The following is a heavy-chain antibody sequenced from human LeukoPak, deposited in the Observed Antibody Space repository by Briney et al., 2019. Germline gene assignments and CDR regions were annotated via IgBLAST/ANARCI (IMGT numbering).Heavy chain of an antibody. CDR1: GYRFTNSW. Sequence: GESLKISCKGSGYRFTNSWIGWVRQMPGKGLEWMGIIYPGDSDTRYSPSFQGQVTISADKSISTAYLQWSSLKASDTAMYYCARRSSTVNDAFDIWGQGTMVTVSS. CDR2: IYPGDSDT. V-gene: IGHV5-51*01. CDR3: ARRSSTVNDAFDI. D-gene: IGHD6-13*01. J-gene: IGHJ3*02.